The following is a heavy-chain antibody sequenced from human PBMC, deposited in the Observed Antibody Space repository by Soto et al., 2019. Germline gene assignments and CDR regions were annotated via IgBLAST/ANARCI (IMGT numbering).Heavy chain of an antibody. J-gene: IGHJ6*02. D-gene: IGHD1-1*01. CDR3: ARELPQRQGRNMDV. CDR2: INHRGSL. CDR1: GGSMTSGDQY. Sequence: SETLSLTCTVTGGSMTSGDQYWTWIRHRPGEGLEWFGYINHRGSLHYNPSLKSRVSMSVDTSKNQFSLNLSSVTAADTAVYYCARELPQRQGRNMDVWGQGTTVTVPS. V-gene: IGHV4-31*03.